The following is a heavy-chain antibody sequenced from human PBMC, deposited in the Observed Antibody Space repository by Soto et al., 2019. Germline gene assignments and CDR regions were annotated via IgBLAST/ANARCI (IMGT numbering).Heavy chain of an antibody. CDR3: AKVEGSIAASYFDY. J-gene: IGHJ4*02. D-gene: IGHD6-6*01. CDR2: ISGGGGST. V-gene: IGHV3-23*01. CDR1: GFTFNRYC. Sequence: GGSLRLSCVGSGFTFNRYCMRWVRQAPGRVLEWVSAISGGGGSTYYADSVKGRFTISRDNSKNSLYLQMSSLRTEDTAVYYWAKVEGSIAASYFDYREKGT.